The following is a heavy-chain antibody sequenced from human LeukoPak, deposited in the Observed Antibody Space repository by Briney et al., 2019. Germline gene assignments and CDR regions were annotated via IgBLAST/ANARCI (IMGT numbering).Heavy chain of an antibody. Sequence: GASVTVSCKASGYTFTGYYMHWVRQAPGQGLEWMGWINPNSGGTNYAQKFQGRVTMTRDTSISTAYMELSRLRSDDTAVYYCARVRNYYGSGSYYTDFDYWGQGTLVTVSS. D-gene: IGHD3-10*01. CDR3: ARVRNYYGSGSYYTDFDY. J-gene: IGHJ4*02. CDR2: INPNSGGT. V-gene: IGHV1-2*02. CDR1: GYTFTGYY.